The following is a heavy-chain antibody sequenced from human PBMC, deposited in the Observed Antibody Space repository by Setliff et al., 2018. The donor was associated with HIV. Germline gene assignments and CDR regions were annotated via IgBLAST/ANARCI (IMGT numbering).Heavy chain of an antibody. J-gene: IGHJ6*02. CDR2: TNNDGSIT. CDR3: ARSATNYNYYYYGMDV. Sequence: GGSLRLSCAASGFTLSDHWMHWVRQVPGKGLVWVSRTNNDGSITNYADFVKGRFTMSRDSAKNTLYLQMNSLRAEDTGVYYCARSATNYNYYYYGMDVWGQGTTVTVSS. CDR1: GFTLSDHW. D-gene: IGHD4-4*01. V-gene: IGHV3-74*01.